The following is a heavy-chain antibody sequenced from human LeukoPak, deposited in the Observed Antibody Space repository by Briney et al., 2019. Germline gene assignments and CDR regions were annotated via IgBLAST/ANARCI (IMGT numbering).Heavy chain of an antibody. Sequence: PSETLSLTCAVYGGSLSDYYWSWTRQPPGEGLEWIGEIKPGGITNYNPSVKSRVTISADTSKNQLFLNVSSATAADTAVYYCVRGFSGVVGDYWGQGTLVTVSS. J-gene: IGHJ4*02. D-gene: IGHD3-10*01. V-gene: IGHV4-34*01. CDR3: VRGFSGVVGDY. CDR2: IKPGGIT. CDR1: GGSLSDYY.